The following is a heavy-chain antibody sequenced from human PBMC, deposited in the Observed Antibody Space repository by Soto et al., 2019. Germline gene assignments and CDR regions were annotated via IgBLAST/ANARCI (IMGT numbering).Heavy chain of an antibody. CDR3: ATSYDSGFDP. J-gene: IGHJ5*02. CDR2: IKPDNGDT. D-gene: IGHD5-12*01. CDR1: GYPFSKYG. Sequence: QLQLVQSGAEVERPGASVRVSCKAYGYPFSKYGISWIRQAPGQGLEWMGWIKPDNGDTNYAQKFQGRVTMTTDTSSNTAYTELRSLRSDDTAVYYCATSYDSGFDPWGQGTLVSLSS. V-gene: IGHV1-18*01.